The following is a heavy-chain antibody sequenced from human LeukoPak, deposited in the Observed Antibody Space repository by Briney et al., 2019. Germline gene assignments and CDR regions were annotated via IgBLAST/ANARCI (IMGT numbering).Heavy chain of an antibody. CDR1: GDXFSTNSAA. Sequence: SQTLSLTCAISGDXFSTNSAAWNWLRQSPSRGLKWLGRTYYRSKWYNDYAVSVKSRITINPDTSKNQFSLQLNSVTPEDTAVYYCARDHNWGPLDYWGQGTLVTVSS. CDR2: TYYRSKWYN. D-gene: IGHD7-27*01. J-gene: IGHJ4*02. CDR3: ARDHNWGPLDY. V-gene: IGHV6-1*01.